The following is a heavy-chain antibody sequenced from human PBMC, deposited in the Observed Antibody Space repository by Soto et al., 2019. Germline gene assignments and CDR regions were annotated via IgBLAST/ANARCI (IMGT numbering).Heavy chain of an antibody. V-gene: IGHV1-2*04. CDR1: GYTFTGYY. CDR2: INPNSGGT. Sequence: ASVKVSCKASGYTFTGYYMHWVRQAPGQGLEWMGWINPNSGGTNYAQKFQGWVTMTRDTSISTAYMELSRLRSDDTAVYYCARGVGGSYPLPDYWGQGTLVTVSS. J-gene: IGHJ4*02. D-gene: IGHD1-26*01. CDR3: ARGVGGSYPLPDY.